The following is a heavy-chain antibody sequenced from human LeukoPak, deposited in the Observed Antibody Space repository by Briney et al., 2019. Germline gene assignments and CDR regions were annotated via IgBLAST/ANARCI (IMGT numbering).Heavy chain of an antibody. V-gene: IGHV1-69*06. Sequence: SVKVSCKASGGTFSSYAISWVRQAPGQGLEWMGGIIPIFGTANYAQKFQGRDTITADKSTSTAYMELSSLRSEDTAVYYCARSAGGDYGDYPLDYWGQGTLVTVSS. J-gene: IGHJ4*02. CDR3: ARSAGGDYGDYPLDY. CDR1: GGTFSSYA. D-gene: IGHD4-17*01. CDR2: IIPIFGTA.